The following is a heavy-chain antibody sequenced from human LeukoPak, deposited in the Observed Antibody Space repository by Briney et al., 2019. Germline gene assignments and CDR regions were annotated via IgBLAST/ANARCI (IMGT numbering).Heavy chain of an antibody. CDR3: ARKAHGVVPAAMEVWFDP. D-gene: IGHD2-2*01. Sequence: PSQTLSLTCTVSGGSISSGSYYWRWIRQPAGKGLEWIGRIYTSGSTNYNPSLKSRVTISVDTSKNQFSLKLSSVTAADTAVYYCARKAHGVVPAAMEVWFDPWGQGTLVTVSS. V-gene: IGHV4-61*02. CDR1: GGSISSGSYY. J-gene: IGHJ5*02. CDR2: IYTSGST.